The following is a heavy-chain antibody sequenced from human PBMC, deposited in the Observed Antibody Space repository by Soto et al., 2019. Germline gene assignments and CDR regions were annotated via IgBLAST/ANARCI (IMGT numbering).Heavy chain of an antibody. J-gene: IGHJ6*02. V-gene: IGHV3-30*18. CDR1: GFSFNRYG. CDR2: ISYDGNKK. D-gene: IGHD3-3*01. Sequence: QVHLVESGGGVVQPGRSLRLSCTVSGFSFNRYGMHWVRQAPGKGLEWVAVISYDGNKKYFADSVQGRFSISRDNSKSTLYLEMNSLRTEDTAVYYCAKDLWIGMGFFHGMDVWGQGTTVTVSS. CDR3: AKDLWIGMGFFHGMDV.